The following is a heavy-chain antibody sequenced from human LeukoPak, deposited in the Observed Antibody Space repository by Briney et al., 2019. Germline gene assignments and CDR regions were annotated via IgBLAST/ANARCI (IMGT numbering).Heavy chain of an antibody. Sequence: SETLSLTCAVYGGSFSGYYWSWIRQPPGKGLEWIGEINHSGSTNYNPSLKSRVTISVDTSKNQFSLQLSSVTAADTAVYYCARATGDSFDYWGQGTLVTVSS. CDR3: ARATGDSFDY. D-gene: IGHD1-14*01. J-gene: IGHJ4*02. CDR1: GGSFSGYY. CDR2: INHSGST. V-gene: IGHV4-34*01.